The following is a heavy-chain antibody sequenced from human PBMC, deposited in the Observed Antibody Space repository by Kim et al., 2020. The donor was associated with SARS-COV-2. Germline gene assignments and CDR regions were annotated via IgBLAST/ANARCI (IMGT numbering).Heavy chain of an antibody. D-gene: IGHD3-9*01. Sequence: SETLSLTCTVSGGSISSSSYYWGWIRQPPGKGLEWIGSIYYSGSTYYNPSLKSRVTISVDTSKNQFSLKLSSVTAADTAVYYCARLTLNGYNWFDPWGQGTLVTVSS. J-gene: IGHJ5*02. CDR3: ARLTLNGYNWFDP. CDR2: IYYSGST. V-gene: IGHV4-39*01. CDR1: GGSISSSSYY.